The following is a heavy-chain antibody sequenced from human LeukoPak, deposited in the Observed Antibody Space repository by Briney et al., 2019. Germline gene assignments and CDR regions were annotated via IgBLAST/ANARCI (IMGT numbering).Heavy chain of an antibody. CDR1: GYTFTSYG. CDR2: ISAYNGNT. CDR3: ARSIRGVIMNY. Sequence: GASVKVSCKASGYTFTSYGISWVRQAPGQGLEWMGWISAYNGNTNYAQKLQGRVTMTTDTSTSTACMELRSLRSDDTAVYYCARSIRGVIMNYWGQGTLVTVSS. D-gene: IGHD3-10*01. J-gene: IGHJ4*02. V-gene: IGHV1-18*04.